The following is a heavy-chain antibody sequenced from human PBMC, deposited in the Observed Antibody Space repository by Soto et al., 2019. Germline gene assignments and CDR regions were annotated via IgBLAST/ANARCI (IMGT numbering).Heavy chain of an antibody. CDR2: ISGSGGST. Sequence: EVQLLESGGGLVQPGGSLRLSCAASGFTFSSYAMSWVRQAPGRGLEWVSAISGSGGSTYYADSVKGRFTISRDNSKNTLFLQMNGLRAEDTAVYYCAKDFDSSSWYYFDYWGQGTLVTVSS. V-gene: IGHV3-23*01. J-gene: IGHJ4*02. D-gene: IGHD6-13*01. CDR3: AKDFDSSSWYYFDY. CDR1: GFTFSSYA.